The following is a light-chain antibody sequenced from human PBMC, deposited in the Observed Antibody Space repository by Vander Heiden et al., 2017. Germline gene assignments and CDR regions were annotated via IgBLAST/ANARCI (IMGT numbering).Light chain of an antibody. Sequence: DIQMTQSPSPLSASVGDRVTITCRASQSIDRFLNWYQHKPGKAPTLLIHAVSNLQSGVPSRFSGSGSGTDFTLTISSLQPEDFTTYYCQQSYTPQYTFGRGTQLEIK. J-gene: IGKJ2*01. V-gene: IGKV1-39*01. CDR2: AVS. CDR3: QQSYTPQYT. CDR1: QSIDRF.